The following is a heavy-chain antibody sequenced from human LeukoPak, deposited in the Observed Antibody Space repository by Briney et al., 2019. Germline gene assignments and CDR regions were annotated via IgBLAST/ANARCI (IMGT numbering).Heavy chain of an antibody. CDR1: GFTFSSYE. V-gene: IGHV3-48*03. CDR3: AREAGDNTNFDY. CDR2: ISSSGSTI. D-gene: IGHD4-23*01. J-gene: IGHJ4*02. Sequence: PGGSLRLSCAASGFTFSSYEMNWVRQAPGKGLEWVSYISSSGSTIYYADSVKGRFTISRDNSKNTLYLQMNSLRAEDTAVYYCAREAGDNTNFDYWGQGTLVTVSS.